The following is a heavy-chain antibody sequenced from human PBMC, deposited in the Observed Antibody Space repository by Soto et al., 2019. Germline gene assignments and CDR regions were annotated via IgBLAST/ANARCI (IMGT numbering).Heavy chain of an antibody. CDR1: GFTVSSNY. J-gene: IGHJ4*02. Sequence: EVQLVESGGGLIQPGGSLRLSCAASGFTVSSNYMSWVRQAPGKGLEWVSVIYSGGSTYYADSVKGRFTISRDNSKNTLYLQMNSLRAEDTAVYYCARASWDHLAPHFDYWGQGTLVTVSS. V-gene: IGHV3-53*01. CDR2: IYSGGST. D-gene: IGHD1-26*01. CDR3: ARASWDHLAPHFDY.